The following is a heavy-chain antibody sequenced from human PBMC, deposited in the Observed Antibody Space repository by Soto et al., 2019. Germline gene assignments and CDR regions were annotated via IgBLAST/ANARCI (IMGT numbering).Heavy chain of an antibody. D-gene: IGHD3-10*01. Sequence: HLVQSGPEVKKPGASITVSCKTSGDTFTNFGLSWVRQAPGQGLEWMGWIATYNSNRNYAQKFQGRLTLTTDTSTSTAYMELKSLRYDDTAVYDCATVLRGVVNWFDPWGQGTLVTFSS. CDR2: IATYNSNR. CDR3: ATVLRGVVNWFDP. CDR1: GDTFTNFG. J-gene: IGHJ5*02. V-gene: IGHV1-18*01.